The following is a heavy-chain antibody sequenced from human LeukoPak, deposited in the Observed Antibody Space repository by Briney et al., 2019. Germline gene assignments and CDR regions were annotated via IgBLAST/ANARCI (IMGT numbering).Heavy chain of an antibody. Sequence: GGSLRLSCTVSGFTVSTNSMSWVRQAPGKGLEWVSFIYSDNTHYSDSVKGRFTISRDNSENTLYLQMNSLRAEDTAVYYCARRAGAYSHPYDYWGQGTLVTVSS. CDR2: IYSDNT. CDR3: ARRAGAYSHPYDY. J-gene: IGHJ4*02. V-gene: IGHV3-53*01. CDR1: GFTVSTNS. D-gene: IGHD4/OR15-4a*01.